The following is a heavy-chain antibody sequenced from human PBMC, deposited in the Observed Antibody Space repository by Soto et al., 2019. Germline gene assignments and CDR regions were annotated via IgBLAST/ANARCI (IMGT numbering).Heavy chain of an antibody. CDR2: IYYSGST. J-gene: IGHJ5*01. CDR3: ALYSFSGFDS. Sequence: TLSLTCTLSGGSISSYYWSWIRQPPGKGLEWIGYIYYSGSTNYNPSLKSRVTISVDTSKNQFSLKLSSVTAADTAVYYCALYSFSGFDSWGQGTMVTVSS. D-gene: IGHD1-26*01. V-gene: IGHV4-59*01. CDR1: GGSISSYY.